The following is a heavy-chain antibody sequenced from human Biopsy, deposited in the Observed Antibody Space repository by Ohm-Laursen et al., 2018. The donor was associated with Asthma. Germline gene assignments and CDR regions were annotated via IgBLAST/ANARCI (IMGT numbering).Heavy chain of an antibody. CDR1: GYTSNSAG. V-gene: IGHV1-18*01. CDR3: ARAVDYSHYYGIDV. J-gene: IGHJ6*02. CDR2: ISVYNGNT. Sequence: SVKVSCKTSGYTSNSAGITWVRQAPGQGLEWMGWISVYNGNTKVAQKLQDRVTMITDTSTSTAYMELRSLRSDDTAVYFCARAVDYSHYYGIDVWGQGITVTVS. D-gene: IGHD3-10*01.